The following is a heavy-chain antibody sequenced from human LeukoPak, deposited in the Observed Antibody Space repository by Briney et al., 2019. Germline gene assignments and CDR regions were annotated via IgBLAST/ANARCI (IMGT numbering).Heavy chain of an antibody. J-gene: IGHJ4*02. CDR2: ISSSSSTT. Sequence: GGSLRLSCAASGFTFSSYSMNWVRQAPGKGLEWVSYISSSSSTTYYADSVKGRFTISRDNAENSLYLQMNSLRAEDTAVYYCARDRGLIAAAANALDYWGQGTLVTVSS. CDR1: GFTFSSYS. D-gene: IGHD6-13*01. V-gene: IGHV3-48*04. CDR3: ARDRGLIAAAANALDY.